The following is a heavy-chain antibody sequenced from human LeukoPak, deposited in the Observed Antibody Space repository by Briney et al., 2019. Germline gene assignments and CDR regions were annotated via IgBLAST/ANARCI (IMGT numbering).Heavy chain of an antibody. CDR2: ISGSGGRT. CDR3: AMAVIGSGWTLDY. CDR1: GFAFNFYA. Sequence: GGSLRLSCAASGFAFNFYAMSWVRQAPGKGLEWVSSISGSGGRTSYADSVQGRFTISRGNPKNTLYLELNSLRAEDAAVYFCAMAVIGSGWTLDYWGQGTLVTVS. D-gene: IGHD6-19*01. V-gene: IGHV3-23*01. J-gene: IGHJ4*02.